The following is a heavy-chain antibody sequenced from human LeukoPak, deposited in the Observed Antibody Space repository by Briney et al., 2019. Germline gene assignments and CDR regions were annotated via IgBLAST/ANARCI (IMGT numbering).Heavy chain of an antibody. CDR3: ARDWELSRDY. Sequence: QPGGSLRLSCAASGVTFSSYGMHWVRQAPGKGLEWVANINEGGSAEYYAESVKGRFTISRDNAENSVHLQMNSLRAEDTAVYYCARDWELSRDYWGQGTLVTVSS. CDR1: GVTFSSYG. J-gene: IGHJ4*02. CDR2: INEGGSAE. V-gene: IGHV3-7*01. D-gene: IGHD1-7*01.